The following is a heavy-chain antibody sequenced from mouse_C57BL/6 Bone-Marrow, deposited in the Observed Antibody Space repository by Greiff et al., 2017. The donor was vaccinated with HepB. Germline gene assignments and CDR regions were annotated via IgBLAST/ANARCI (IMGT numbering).Heavy chain of an antibody. D-gene: IGHD1-1*01. V-gene: IGHV5-9-1*02. Sequence: EVMLVESGEGLVKPGGSLKLSCAASGFTFSSYAMSWVRQTPEKRLEWVAYISSGGDYIYYADTVKGRFTISRDNARNTLYLQMSSLKSEDTAMYYCTSYYYGSSHYYFDYWGQGTTLTVSS. CDR3: TSYYYGSSHYYFDY. CDR1: GFTFSSYA. J-gene: IGHJ2*01. CDR2: ISSGGDYI.